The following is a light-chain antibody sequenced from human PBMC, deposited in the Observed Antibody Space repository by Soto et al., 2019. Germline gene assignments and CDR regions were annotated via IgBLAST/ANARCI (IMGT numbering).Light chain of an antibody. V-gene: IGKV1-33*01. Sequence: DVLMTQSPSSLSASVGDRVTITCQARQDINNYLNWYQQKPGKAPKLLIYDASNLETGVPSRFSGSGSGTEFTFTITSLQPEDIATYFCQQCDNLPYTFGQGPKLEMK. J-gene: IGKJ2*01. CDR3: QQCDNLPYT. CDR2: DAS. CDR1: QDINNY.